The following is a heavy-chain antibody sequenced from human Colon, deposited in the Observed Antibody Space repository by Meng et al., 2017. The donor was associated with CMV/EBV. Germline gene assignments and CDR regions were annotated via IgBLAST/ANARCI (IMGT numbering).Heavy chain of an antibody. Sequence: ASVKVSCKASGYTFTGYYMHWVRQAPGQGLEWMGWISAYNGNTDYAQKFQGRVTMTTDTSTTTAYMELRSLRSDDTAVYYCAREWGYSGNYPFDYWGQGTLVTVSS. CDR3: AREWGYSGNYPFDY. CDR2: ISAYNGNT. D-gene: IGHD1-26*01. V-gene: IGHV1-18*04. J-gene: IGHJ4*02. CDR1: GYTFTGYY.